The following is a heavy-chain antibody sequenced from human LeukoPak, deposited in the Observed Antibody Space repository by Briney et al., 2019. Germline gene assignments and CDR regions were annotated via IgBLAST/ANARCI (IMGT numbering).Heavy chain of an antibody. V-gene: IGHV1-46*01. Sequence: GASVKVSCKASGYTFTIYYMHWVRHAPRQGLEWMGIINPSGGSTSYAQKFQGRVTMTRDTSTSTVYMELSSLRSEDTAVYYCARASYDFWSGYSRSWYFDLWGRGTLVTVSS. D-gene: IGHD3-3*01. CDR3: ARASYDFWSGYSRSWYFDL. J-gene: IGHJ2*01. CDR1: GYTFTIYY. CDR2: INPSGGST.